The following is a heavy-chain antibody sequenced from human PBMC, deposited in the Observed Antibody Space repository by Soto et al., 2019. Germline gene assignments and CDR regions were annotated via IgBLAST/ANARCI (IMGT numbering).Heavy chain of an antibody. D-gene: IGHD6-13*01. CDR3: ARAIVSSWYYYYGMDV. CDR1: GFTFSSYG. V-gene: IGHV3-33*01. CDR2: IWYDGSNK. Sequence: GGSLRLSCAASGFTFSSYGMHWVRQAPGKGLEWVAVIWYDGSNKYYADSVKGRFTISRDNSKNTLYLQMNSLRAEDTAVYYCARAIVSSWYYYYGMDVWGQGTTVTVSS. J-gene: IGHJ6*02.